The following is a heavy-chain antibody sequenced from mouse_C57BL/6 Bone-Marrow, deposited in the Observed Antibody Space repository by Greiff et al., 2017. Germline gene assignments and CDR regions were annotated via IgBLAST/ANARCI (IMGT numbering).Heavy chain of an antibody. D-gene: IGHD2-10*02. Sequence: QVQLQQPGAELVKPGASVKLSCKASGYTFTSYWMQWVKQRPGQGLEWIGEIDPSDSYTNYNQKFKGKATLTVDTSSSTAYMQLSSLTSEDSAVYYCAREGMANYFDYWGQGTTRTVSS. CDR3: AREGMANYFDY. CDR1: GYTFTSYW. V-gene: IGHV1-50*01. CDR2: IDPSDSYT. J-gene: IGHJ2*01.